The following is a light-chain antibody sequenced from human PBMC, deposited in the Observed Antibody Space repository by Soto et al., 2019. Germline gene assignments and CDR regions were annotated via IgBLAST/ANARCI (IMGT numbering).Light chain of an antibody. Sequence: EIVMTQSPATLSVSPGERATLSCRASQSVSSKLAGYQQKPGQAPRLLIYGASTRATGIPARFSGSGSGTEFTLTISSLQSEDFAVYYCQQYNNWPPLTFGGGTKVEIK. CDR3: QQYNNWPPLT. CDR1: QSVSSK. CDR2: GAS. V-gene: IGKV3-15*01. J-gene: IGKJ4*01.